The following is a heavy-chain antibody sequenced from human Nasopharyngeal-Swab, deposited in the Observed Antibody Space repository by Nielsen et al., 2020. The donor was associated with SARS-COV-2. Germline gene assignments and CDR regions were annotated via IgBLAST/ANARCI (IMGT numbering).Heavy chain of an antibody. CDR3: TVHSSGWYMGFDY. Sequence: GESLKISCAASGFTFSNAWMNWVRQAPGKGLEWVGRIKSKTDGGTTDYAAPVKGRFTISRDDSKNTLYLQMNSLKTEDTAVYYCTVHSSGWYMGFDYWGQGTLVTVSS. J-gene: IGHJ4*02. V-gene: IGHV3-15*07. CDR1: GFTFSNAW. D-gene: IGHD6-19*01. CDR2: IKSKTDGGTT.